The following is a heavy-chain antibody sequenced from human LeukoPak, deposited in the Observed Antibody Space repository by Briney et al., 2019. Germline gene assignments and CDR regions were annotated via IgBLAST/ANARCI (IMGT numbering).Heavy chain of an antibody. V-gene: IGHV3-7*01. CDR1: GFTFSSYW. CDR2: IKQDGSEK. CDR3: ARGDSYDILTGYPSKAAFDI. D-gene: IGHD3-9*01. Sequence: PGGSLRLSCAASGFTFSSYWMSWVRQAPGKGLEWVANIKQDGSEKYYVDSVKGRFTISRDNAKNSLYLQMNSLRAEDTAVYYCARGDSYDILTGYPSKAAFDIWGQGTMVTVSS. J-gene: IGHJ3*02.